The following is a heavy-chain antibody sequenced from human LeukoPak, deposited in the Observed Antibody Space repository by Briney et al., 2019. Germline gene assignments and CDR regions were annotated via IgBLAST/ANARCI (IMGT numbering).Heavy chain of an antibody. CDR2: IYPDDSDT. J-gene: IGHJ6*03. CDR1: GYSFTSYW. CDR3: ARLAFCTNAVCFSNYYSSMDV. V-gene: IGHV5-51*01. Sequence: GESLKISCKGSGYSFTSYWIGWVRQMPGKGLGWMGIIYPDDSDTKYSPSFQGQVTIPDDKTISTANLQWSSLKASDTAMYYCARLAFCTNAVCFSNYYSSMDVWGRGTTVTVSS. D-gene: IGHD2-8*01.